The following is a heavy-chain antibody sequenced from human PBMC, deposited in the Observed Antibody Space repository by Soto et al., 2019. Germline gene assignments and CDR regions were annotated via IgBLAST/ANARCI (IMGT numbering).Heavy chain of an antibody. CDR2: IIPIFGTS. CDR3: ASGSGPAYGDDYVFGV. CDR1: GDTFRTYV. J-gene: IGHJ3*01. D-gene: IGHD4-17*01. V-gene: IGHV1-69*06. Sequence: QVQVVQSGAEVRKPGSSVKVSCKASGDTFRTYVISWVRQAPGQGLEWMGGIIPIFGTSNYAQKLQGRVTITADKSPSTAYMDLISLTYEATAVYFCASGSGPAYGDDYVFGVWGPRKMVTVSS.